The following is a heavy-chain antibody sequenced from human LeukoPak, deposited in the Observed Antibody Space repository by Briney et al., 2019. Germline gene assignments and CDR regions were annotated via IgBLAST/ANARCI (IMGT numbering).Heavy chain of an antibody. Sequence: GGSLRLSCAASGFTVSNNYMTWVRQAPGKGLEWLSITYSAGPTDYADSVKGRFAISRDNSKNTVYLQMNSLTAEDTAVYYCGRVSVAGWQPIDYWGQGTLVTVSS. CDR3: GRVSVAGWQPIDY. V-gene: IGHV3-53*01. J-gene: IGHJ4*02. D-gene: IGHD6-19*01. CDR2: TYSAGPT. CDR1: GFTVSNNY.